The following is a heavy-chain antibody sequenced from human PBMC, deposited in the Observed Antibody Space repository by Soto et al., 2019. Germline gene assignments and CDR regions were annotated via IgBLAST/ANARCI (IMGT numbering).Heavy chain of an antibody. CDR3: ARDYYYNWNALGGIHA. CDR1: DLNLRSYS. Sequence: PXGALRGSVAASDLNLRSYSKNVVLQAPGKGLEWVSSISSSISYIYYADSVKGRFTISRDNAKNSLYLQMNSLRAEDTAVYYCARDYYYNWNALGGIHAWGQGMTVIVS. CDR2: ISSSISYI. D-gene: IGHD1-20*01. V-gene: IGHV3-21*01. J-gene: IGHJ6*02.